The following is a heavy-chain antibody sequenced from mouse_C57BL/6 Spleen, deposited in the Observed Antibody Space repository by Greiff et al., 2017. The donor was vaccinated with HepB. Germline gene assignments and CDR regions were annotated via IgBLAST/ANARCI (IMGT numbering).Heavy chain of an antibody. CDR1: GYTFTSYW. CDR3: TRWGFAY. CDR2: IDPETGGT. V-gene: IGHV1-15*01. Sequence: QVHVKQPGAELVMPGASVKLSCKASGYTFTSYWMHWVKQTPVHGLEWIGAIDPETGGTAYNQKFKGKAILTADKSSSTAYMELHSLTSEDSAVYYCTRWGFAYWGQGTLVTVSA. J-gene: IGHJ3*01.